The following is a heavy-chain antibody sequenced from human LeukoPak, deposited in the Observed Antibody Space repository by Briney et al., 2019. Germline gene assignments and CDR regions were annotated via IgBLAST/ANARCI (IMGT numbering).Heavy chain of an antibody. CDR2: ISGSGGST. J-gene: IGHJ4*02. D-gene: IGHD5-18*01. CDR1: GFTFSSYA. V-gene: IGHV3-23*01. Sequence: GGSLRLSCAASGFTFSSYAMSWVGQAPGPGLEWVSAISGSGGSTYYAASVKGRFTISRDNSKNTLYLQMNSLRAEDTAVYYCAKADTAMVNYFDYWGQGTLVTVFS. CDR3: AKADTAMVNYFDY.